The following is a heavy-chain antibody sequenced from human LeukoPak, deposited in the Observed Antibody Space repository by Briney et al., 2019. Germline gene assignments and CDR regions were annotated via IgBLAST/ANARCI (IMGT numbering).Heavy chain of an antibody. CDR2: ISWNSGSI. CDR1: GFTFDDYA. CDR3: CIAVAGTIDY. D-gene: IGHD6-19*01. J-gene: IGHJ4*02. Sequence: GGSLRLSCAASGFTFDDYAMHWVRQAPGKGLEWVSGISWNSGSIGYADSVKGRFTISRDNAKNSPYLQMNSLRAEDTALYYCCIAVAGTIDYWGQGTLVTVSS. V-gene: IGHV3-9*01.